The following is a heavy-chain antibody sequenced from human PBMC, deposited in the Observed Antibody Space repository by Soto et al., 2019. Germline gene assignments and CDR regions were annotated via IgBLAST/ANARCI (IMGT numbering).Heavy chain of an antibody. V-gene: IGHV3-23*01. J-gene: IGHJ4*02. CDR3: AKRVSGSYYVY. CDR2: ISGSGGST. CDR1: GFTFSSYA. D-gene: IGHD3-10*01. Sequence: EVQLLESGGGLVQPGGSLRLSCAASGFTFSSYAMSWFRQAPGKGLERVSAISGSGGSTYYADSVKGRFTISRDNSKNTLYLQMNSLRAEDTAGYYCAKRVSGSYYVYWVQGTLVTVSS.